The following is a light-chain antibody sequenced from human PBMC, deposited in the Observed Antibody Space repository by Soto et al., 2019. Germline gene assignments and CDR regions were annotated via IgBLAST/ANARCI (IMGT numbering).Light chain of an antibody. V-gene: IGLV2-18*02. Sequence: QSVLTQPPSVSGSPGQSVTISCTGTSSDVGSYNRVSWYQQPPGTAPKLMIYEVNNRPSGVPDRFSGSKSGNTASLTISGLRVEDGADNYCSSYKRTSTYVSGTGTKVTAL. CDR2: EVN. J-gene: IGLJ1*01. CDR1: SSDVGSYNR. CDR3: SSYKRTSTYV.